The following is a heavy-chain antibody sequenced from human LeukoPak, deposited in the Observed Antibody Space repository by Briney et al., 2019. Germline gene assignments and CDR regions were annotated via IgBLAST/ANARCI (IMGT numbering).Heavy chain of an antibody. CDR2: ISPSGGST. J-gene: IGHJ5*02. Sequence: ASVKVSCKAFGYTFTSNYMHWVRQAPGQGPEWMGVISPSGGSTTYAQKFQGRVTLTRDMSTSTAYMELSSLRSEDTAVYYCARAEKGYYYLWFDPWGQGTLVTVSS. CDR3: ARAEKGYYYLWFDP. D-gene: IGHD3-22*01. CDR1: GYTFTSNY. V-gene: IGHV1-46*01.